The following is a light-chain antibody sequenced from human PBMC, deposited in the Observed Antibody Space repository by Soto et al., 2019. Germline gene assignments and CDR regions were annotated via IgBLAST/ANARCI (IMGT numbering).Light chain of an antibody. Sequence: EIVMTQSPATLSVSPGERATLSCRASQSVSSNLAWYQQKPGQAPRLLIYGASTRATGIPARFSGSGSGTEFTLIISSLQSEDFAVYYCQQYNNWPPLTFGGGPKVEIK. CDR2: GAS. J-gene: IGKJ4*01. V-gene: IGKV3D-15*01. CDR3: QQYNNWPPLT. CDR1: QSVSSN.